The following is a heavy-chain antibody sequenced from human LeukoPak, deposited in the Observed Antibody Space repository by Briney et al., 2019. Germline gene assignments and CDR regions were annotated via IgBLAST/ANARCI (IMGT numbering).Heavy chain of an antibody. J-gene: IGHJ6*02. Sequence: SETLSLTCTVSGGSTSSYYWSWIRQPPGKGLEWIGYIYYSGSTNYNPSLKSRVTISVDTSKNQFSLKLSSVTAADTAVYYCARAGRSSSSQAYYYGMDVWGQGTTVTVSS. D-gene: IGHD6-6*01. CDR1: GGSTSSYY. V-gene: IGHV4-59*01. CDR3: ARAGRSSSSQAYYYGMDV. CDR2: IYYSGST.